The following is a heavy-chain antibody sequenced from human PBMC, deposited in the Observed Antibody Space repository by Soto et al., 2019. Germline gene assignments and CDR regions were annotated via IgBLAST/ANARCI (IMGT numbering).Heavy chain of an antibody. V-gene: IGHV4-59*01. CDR2: IYYSGST. D-gene: IGHD2-15*01. J-gene: IGHJ4*02. CDR1: GGSISSYY. Sequence: SENLPLTCTVSGGSISSYYWSWIRQPPGKGLEWIGYIYYSGSTNYNPSLKSRVTISVDTSKNQFSLKLSSVTAADTAVYYCARVEGCSGGSCYLIDYWGQGTLVTVS. CDR3: ARVEGCSGGSCYLIDY.